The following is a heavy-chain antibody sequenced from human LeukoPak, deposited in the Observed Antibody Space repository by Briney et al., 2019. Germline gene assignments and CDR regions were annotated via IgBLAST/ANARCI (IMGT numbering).Heavy chain of an antibody. CDR3: ARERMIVVGIYYYYCMDV. Sequence: GGSLRLSCAASGFRFTGYSMSWVRQAPGKGLEWVAGLGGSGEYTYYADSVKGRFTISRDNSKDTVSLQMNSLRAEDTAVYYCARERMIVVGIYYYYCMDVWGQGTTVTVSS. D-gene: IGHD3-22*01. CDR1: GFRFTGYS. J-gene: IGHJ6*02. CDR2: LGGSGEYT. V-gene: IGHV3-23*01.